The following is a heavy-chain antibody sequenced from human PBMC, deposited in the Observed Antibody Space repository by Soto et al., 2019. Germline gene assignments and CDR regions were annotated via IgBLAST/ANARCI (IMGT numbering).Heavy chain of an antibody. D-gene: IGHD3-22*01. Sequence: QVQLVQSGAEVKKPGASVKVSCKASGYTFTSYGISWVRQAPGQGLEWMGWISAYNGNTNYAQKLQGRVTMTTDTXTXTXXMELRSLRSDDTAVYYCAIPAYYYDSSGYKDAFDIWGQGTMVTVSS. V-gene: IGHV1-18*01. CDR2: ISAYNGNT. CDR1: GYTFTSYG. J-gene: IGHJ3*02. CDR3: AIPAYYYDSSGYKDAFDI.